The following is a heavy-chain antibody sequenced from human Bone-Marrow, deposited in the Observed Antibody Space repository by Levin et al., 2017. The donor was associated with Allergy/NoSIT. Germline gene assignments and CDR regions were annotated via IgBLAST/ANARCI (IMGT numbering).Heavy chain of an antibody. CDR1: GFTFSNVP. V-gene: IGHV3-30*03. Sequence: GESLKISCEASGFTFSNVPMHWARQAPGKGLEWVAVISYDGSNKYYADSVKGRFTISRDNSKNTLFLQMDSLKTEDTAVYYCVRDPLGPYCSSDCYHFDYWGQGTLVTVSS. CDR3: VRDPLGPYCSSDCYHFDY. CDR2: ISYDGSNK. J-gene: IGHJ4*02. D-gene: IGHD2-21*02.